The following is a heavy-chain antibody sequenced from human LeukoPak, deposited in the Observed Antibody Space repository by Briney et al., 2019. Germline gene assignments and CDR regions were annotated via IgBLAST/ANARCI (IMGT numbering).Heavy chain of an antibody. V-gene: IGHV3-7*01. CDR2: LKEDGNEK. CDR3: ARGWAQHDL. D-gene: IGHD1-1*01. CDR1: GFTFSSYW. J-gene: IGHJ5*02. Sequence: PGGSLRLSCAASGFTFSSYWMSWVRQAPGKGLEWVANLKEDGNEKYYVDSVEGRFTISRDNAKNSLYLQMNSLREDDTAVYYCARGWAQHDLWGQGTLVTVSS.